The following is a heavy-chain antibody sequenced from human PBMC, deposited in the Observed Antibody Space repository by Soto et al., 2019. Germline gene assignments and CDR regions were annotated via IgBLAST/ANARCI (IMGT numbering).Heavy chain of an antibody. V-gene: IGHV4-34*01. CDR1: GVSFSGYY. Sequence: SETLSLTCAVYGVSFSGYYWNWLRQPPGKGLEWIGEINHSGSTNYNPSLKSRVTISLETSKNQFSLKLSSVTAADTAVYYCARSLGLLTGSTNWFDPWGQGTLVTVS. CDR2: INHSGST. CDR3: ARSLGLLTGSTNWFDP. D-gene: IGHD1-7*01. J-gene: IGHJ5*02.